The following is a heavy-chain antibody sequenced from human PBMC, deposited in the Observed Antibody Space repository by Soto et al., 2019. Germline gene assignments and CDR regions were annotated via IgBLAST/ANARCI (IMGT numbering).Heavy chain of an antibody. D-gene: IGHD7-27*01. CDR1: GFTFSSYS. J-gene: IGHJ3*02. CDR3: ARLSPNWGFRDAFDI. Sequence: GGSLRLSCAASGFTFSSYSMNWVRQAPGKGLEWVSSNSSSSSYIYYADSVKGRFTISRDNAKNSLYLQMNSLRAEDTAVYYCARLSPNWGFRDAFDIWGQGTMVTVSS. V-gene: IGHV3-21*01. CDR2: NSSSSSYI.